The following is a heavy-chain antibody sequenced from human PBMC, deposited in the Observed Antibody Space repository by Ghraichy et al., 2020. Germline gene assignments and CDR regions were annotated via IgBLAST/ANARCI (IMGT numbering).Heavy chain of an antibody. CDR3: AKAVEYYYYYGMDV. CDR2: ISGSGGST. J-gene: IGHJ6*02. V-gene: IGHV3-23*01. Sequence: LSLTCAASGFTFSSYAMSWVRQSPGKGLEWVSAISGSGGSTYYADSVKGRFTISRDNSKNTLYLQMNSLRAEETAGYYFAKAVEYYYYYGMDVWGQGTTVTVSS. CDR1: GFTFSSYA. D-gene: IGHD5-24*01.